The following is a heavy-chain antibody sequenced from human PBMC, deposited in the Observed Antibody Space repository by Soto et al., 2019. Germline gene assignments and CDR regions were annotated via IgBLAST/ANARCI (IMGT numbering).Heavy chain of an antibody. CDR1: GYTFTSYD. J-gene: IGHJ4*02. CDR3: ARGGSGSQWLGPSFDY. CDR2: MNPNSGNT. V-gene: IGHV1-8*01. D-gene: IGHD6-19*01. Sequence: QVQLVQSGAEVKKPGASVKVSCKASGYTFTSYDINWVRQATGQGREWMGWMNPNSGNTGYAQKFQGRVTMTRNTSISTAYMELSSLRSEDTAVYYCARGGSGSQWLGPSFDYWGQGTLVTVSS.